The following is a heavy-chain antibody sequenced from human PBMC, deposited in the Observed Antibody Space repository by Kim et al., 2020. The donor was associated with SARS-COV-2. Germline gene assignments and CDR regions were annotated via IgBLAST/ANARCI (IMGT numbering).Heavy chain of an antibody. V-gene: IGHV3-30*02. CDR1: GFTFSSYA. Sequence: GGSLRLSCAATGFTFSSYAMHWVRQAPGKGLEWVAFIWYDGSNANYADSVKGRFTISRDNSKNKVYLEMNSLTAEDTAVYYCAKEGTERVWELDSWGQGTLVTVTS. J-gene: IGHJ5*02. CDR3: AKEGTERVWELDS. CDR2: IWYDGSNA. D-gene: IGHD1-26*01.